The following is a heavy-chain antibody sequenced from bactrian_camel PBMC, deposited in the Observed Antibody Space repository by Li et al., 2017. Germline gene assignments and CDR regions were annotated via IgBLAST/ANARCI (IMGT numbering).Heavy chain of an antibody. D-gene: IGHD6*01. J-gene: IGHJ4*01. CDR3: ASGSRWYSY. V-gene: IGHV3S25*01. CDR1: GFTFSNYW. Sequence: QVQLVESGGDLVQPGGSLRLSCAASGFTFSNYWMYWVRQAPGKGLEWVSTINSAGGSTCYADSVKGRFAISQDNTKNTVYLQMNSLKPEDAAMYYCASGSRWYSYWGQGTQVTV. CDR2: INSAGGST.